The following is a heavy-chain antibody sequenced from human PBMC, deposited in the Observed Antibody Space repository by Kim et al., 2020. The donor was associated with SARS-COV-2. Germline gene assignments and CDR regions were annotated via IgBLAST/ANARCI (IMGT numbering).Heavy chain of an antibody. CDR3: ARTYGDSVGY. V-gene: IGHV3-7*01. CDR2: EK. Sequence: EKYCAASVEGRFTVSRDNAKNSLYLQMYSLRVEDTAVYYCARTYGDSVGYWGQGTLVTVSS. J-gene: IGHJ4*02. D-gene: IGHD2-21*01.